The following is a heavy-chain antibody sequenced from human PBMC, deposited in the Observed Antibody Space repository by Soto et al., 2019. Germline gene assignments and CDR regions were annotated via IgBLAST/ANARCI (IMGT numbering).Heavy chain of an antibody. V-gene: IGHV3-74*03. D-gene: IGHD6-13*01. CDR3: ARRSSSWYFDY. J-gene: IGHJ4*02. CDR2: INGDGSDT. CDR1: GFDFSNYW. Sequence: GGSLRLSCGASGFDFSNYWMHWVRQAPGKGLVWVSRINGDGSDTKYADSVKGRFTISRDNAKNTVYLQMNSLRAEDTAVYYCARRSSSWYFDYWGQGTLVTVSS.